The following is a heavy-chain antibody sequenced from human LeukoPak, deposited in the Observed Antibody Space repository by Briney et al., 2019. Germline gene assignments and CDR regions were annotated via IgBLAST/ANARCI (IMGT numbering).Heavy chain of an antibody. CDR3: ARERRGGQWQDFDL. J-gene: IGHJ4*02. V-gene: IGHV3-48*03. D-gene: IGHD6-19*01. CDR1: GFTFSTYE. Sequence: GGSLRPSCAASGFTFSTYEMNWVRQAPGKGLEWVSYISESGGVAQSAESVEGRFTISRDNADNSLFLQMDSLRAEDTAVYYCARERRGGQWQDFDLWGQGTRVTVSS. CDR2: ISESGGVA.